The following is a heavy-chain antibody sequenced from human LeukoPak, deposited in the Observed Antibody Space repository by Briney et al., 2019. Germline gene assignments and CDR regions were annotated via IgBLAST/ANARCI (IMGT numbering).Heavy chain of an antibody. V-gene: IGHV3-15*05. CDR2: IKSRADGRTT. CDR3: LIFPGR. J-gene: IGHJ4*02. CDR1: GFSVINAW. D-gene: IGHD3-3*01. Sequence: GGSLRLSCAASGFSVINAWMSWVRQAPGQGLEWVGRIKSRADGRTTGYAAPVEGRFSISRDDSENTLYLQMNSLQIDDTALYYCLIFPGRWGQGTLVTVSS.